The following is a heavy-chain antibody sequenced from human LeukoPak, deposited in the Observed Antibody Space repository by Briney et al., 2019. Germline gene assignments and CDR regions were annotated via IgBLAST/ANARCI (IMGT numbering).Heavy chain of an antibody. CDR2: ISSSSTI. V-gene: IGHV3-48*01. Sequence: GGSLRLSCAAPGFTFSSYSMNWVRQAPGKGLEWVSYISSSSTIYYADSVKGRFTISRDNAKNSLYLQMSSLRAEDTAVYYCARDRTRYFDLWGRGTLVTVSS. CDR1: GFTFSSYS. CDR3: ARDRTRYFDL. J-gene: IGHJ2*01.